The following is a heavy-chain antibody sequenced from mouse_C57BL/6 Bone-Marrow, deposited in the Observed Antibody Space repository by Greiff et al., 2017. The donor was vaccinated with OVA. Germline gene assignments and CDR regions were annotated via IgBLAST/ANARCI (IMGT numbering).Heavy chain of an antibody. D-gene: IGHD3-2*02. Sequence: EVQLQESGPGLVKPSQSLSLTCSVTGYSITSGYYWNWIRQFPGNKLEWMGYISYDGSNKYNPSLKNRISITRDTSKNQFFLKLNSVTTEDTATYYCAREGRAQAHYAMDYWGQGTTLTVSS. CDR2: ISYDGSN. CDR1: GYSITSGYY. J-gene: IGHJ2*01. CDR3: AREGRAQAHYAMDY. V-gene: IGHV3-6*01.